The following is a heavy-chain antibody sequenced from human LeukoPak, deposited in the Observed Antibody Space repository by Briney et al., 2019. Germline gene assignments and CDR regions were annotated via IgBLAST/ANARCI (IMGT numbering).Heavy chain of an antibody. V-gene: IGHV3-53*01. CDR1: AFSLSRHF. CDR3: AREVGSGSYLAHAFDL. Sequence: GGSLRLSCAASAFSLSRHFMGWVRQAPGKGLEWVSLIYIGGDTYYADSVKGRFTMSRDNSKHTIYLQMNSLRVEDTAVYYCAREVGSGSYLAHAFDLWGQGTMVTVSS. D-gene: IGHD1-26*01. CDR2: IYIGGDT. J-gene: IGHJ3*01.